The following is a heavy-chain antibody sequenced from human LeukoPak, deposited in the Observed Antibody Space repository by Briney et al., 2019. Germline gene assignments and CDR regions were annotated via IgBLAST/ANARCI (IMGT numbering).Heavy chain of an antibody. CDR2: IYYSGGT. CDR3: ARHVGLRLGRWVDY. D-gene: IGHD3-16*01. V-gene: IGHV4-59*08. CDR1: GGSIGSYY. Sequence: PSETLSLTCTVSGGSIGSYYWSWIRQPPGKGLEWIGYIYYSGGTNYNPSLKSRVTISVDTSKNQFSLKLSSVTAADTAIYYCARHVGLRLGRWVDYWGQGALVTVSS. J-gene: IGHJ4*02.